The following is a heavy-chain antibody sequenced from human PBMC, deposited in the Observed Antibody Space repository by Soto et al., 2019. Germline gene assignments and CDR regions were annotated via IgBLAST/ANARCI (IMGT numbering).Heavy chain of an antibody. CDR1: GGTFSSYT. Sequence: SVKVSCKASGGTFSSYTISWVRQAPGQGLEWMGTIIPILGIANYAQKFQGRVTITADKSTSTAYMELSSLRSEDTAVYYCARDLGRDTAMVDYYVMDVWTQGTTVTVAS. V-gene: IGHV1-69*04. J-gene: IGHJ6*02. CDR3: ARDLGRDTAMVDYYVMDV. CDR2: IIPILGIA. D-gene: IGHD5-18*01.